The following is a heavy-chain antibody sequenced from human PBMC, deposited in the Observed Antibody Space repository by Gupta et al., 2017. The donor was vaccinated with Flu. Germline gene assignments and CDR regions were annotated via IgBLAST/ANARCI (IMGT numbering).Heavy chain of an antibody. CDR1: GFTFDSFG. J-gene: IGHJ4*02. CDR2: IWYDGSKT. Sequence: VQLVESGGGVVQPGRSLRLSCAESGFTFDSFGIHWARQAPATGLEWVAVIWYDGSKTYYADSVKGRFTISRDNYENTLYLQMNSLRVEDTAVFYCVRGGAAAGQGNFDFWGQGTLVTVS. V-gene: IGHV3-33*01. CDR3: VRGGAAAGQGNFDF. D-gene: IGHD6-13*01.